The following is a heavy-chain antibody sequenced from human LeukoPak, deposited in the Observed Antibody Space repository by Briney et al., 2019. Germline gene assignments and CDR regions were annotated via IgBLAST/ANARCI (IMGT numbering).Heavy chain of an antibody. J-gene: IGHJ1*01. V-gene: IGHV4-34*01. Sequence: SETLSLTCAVYGGSFSGYYWSWIRQPPGKGPEWIGEINHSGSTNYNPSLKSRVTISVDTSKNQFSLKLSSVTAADTAVYYCARAGIAAAGTIRGVKYFQHWGQGTLVTVSS. CDR2: INHSGST. CDR1: GGSFSGYY. CDR3: ARAGIAAAGTIRGVKYFQH. D-gene: IGHD6-13*01.